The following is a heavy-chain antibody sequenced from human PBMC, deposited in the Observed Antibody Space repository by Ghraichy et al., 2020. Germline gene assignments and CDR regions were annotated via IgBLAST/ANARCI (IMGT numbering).Heavy chain of an antibody. CDR1: GGSFSGYY. D-gene: IGHD6-6*01. CDR3: ARRGGAARPQDFDP. CDR2: INHSGST. J-gene: IGHJ5*02. Sequence: SETLSLTCAVYGGSFSGYYWSWIRQPPGKGLEWIGEINHSGSTNYNPSLKSRVTISVDTSKNQFSLKLSSVTAADTAVYYCARRGGAARPQDFDPWGQGTLVTVSS. V-gene: IGHV4-34*01.